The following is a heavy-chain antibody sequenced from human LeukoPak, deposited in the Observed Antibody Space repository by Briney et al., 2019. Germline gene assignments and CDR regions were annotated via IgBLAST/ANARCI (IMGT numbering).Heavy chain of an antibody. CDR1: GGSISSYY. D-gene: IGHD3-10*02. CDR3: ARGGVTMWENVIDY. CDR2: IYYSGSTNYYSGST. Sequence: SETLSLTCTVSGGSISSYYWSWIRQPPGKGLEWIGYIYYSGSTNYYSGSTNYNPSLKSRVTISVDTSKNQFSLKLSSVTAVDTAVYYCARGGVTMWENVIDYWGQGTLVTVSS. J-gene: IGHJ4*02. V-gene: IGHV4-59*01.